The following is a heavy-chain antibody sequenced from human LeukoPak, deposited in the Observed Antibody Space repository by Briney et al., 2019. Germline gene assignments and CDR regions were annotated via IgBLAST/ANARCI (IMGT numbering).Heavy chain of an antibody. CDR3: ARHFRKDYPDSGSSQYFHYIDV. J-gene: IGHJ6*03. CDR2: IYATGNT. CDR1: GGSMSDHY. D-gene: IGHD3-10*01. V-gene: IGHV4-4*09. Sequence: PSETLCLTCAVSGGSMSDHYWSWIRQTPGTTLEWIGYIYATGNTNYSPSLKGRVTISLDTSKNQFSLRLRSVTAADTALYYCARHFRKDYPDSGSSQYFHYIDVWGKGTTVTVSS.